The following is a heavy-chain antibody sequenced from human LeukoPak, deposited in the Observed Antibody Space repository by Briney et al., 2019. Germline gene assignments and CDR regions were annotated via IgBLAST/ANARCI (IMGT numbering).Heavy chain of an antibody. CDR3: AKEVVLGETNYYYYGMDV. D-gene: IGHD1-26*01. Sequence: GGSLRLSCSASGFNFRGYAVSWVRQAPGKGLEWVSAISGSGARAHYAESVRGRFTISRDNSRNTLHLQMNSLRAEDTAVYYCAKEVVLGETNYYYYGMDVWGQGTTVTVSS. V-gene: IGHV3-23*01. CDR1: GFNFRGYA. CDR2: ISGSGARA. J-gene: IGHJ6*02.